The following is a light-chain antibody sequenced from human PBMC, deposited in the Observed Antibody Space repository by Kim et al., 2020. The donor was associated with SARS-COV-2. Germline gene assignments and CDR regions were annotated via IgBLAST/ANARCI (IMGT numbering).Light chain of an antibody. CDR1: SGHSSYA. CDR3: QTWGTGIRVV. J-gene: IGLJ2*01. CDR2: LNSDGSH. V-gene: IGLV4-69*01. Sequence: LVLTQSPSASASLGASVKLTCTLSSGHSSYAIAWHQQQPEKGPRYLMKLNSDGSHSKGDGIPDRFSGSSSGAERYLTISSLQSEDEADYYCQTWGTGIRVVFGGGTQLTVL.